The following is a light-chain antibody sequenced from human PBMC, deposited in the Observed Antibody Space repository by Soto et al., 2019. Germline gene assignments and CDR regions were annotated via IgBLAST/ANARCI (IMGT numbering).Light chain of an antibody. CDR1: SSDVGSYNL. V-gene: IGLV2-23*01. J-gene: IGLJ2*01. Sequence: QSALTQPASVSGFPGQSITISCTGTSSDVGSYNLVSWYQQHPGKAPKLMIYEGSKRPSGVSNRFSGSKSGNTASLTISGLQAEDEADYYCCSYAGSVVFGGGTKLTV. CDR3: CSYAGSVV. CDR2: EGS.